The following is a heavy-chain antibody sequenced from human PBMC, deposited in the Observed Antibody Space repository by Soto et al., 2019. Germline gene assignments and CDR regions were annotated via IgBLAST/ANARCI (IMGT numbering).Heavy chain of an antibody. D-gene: IGHD3-22*01. J-gene: IGHJ4*02. V-gene: IGHV3-66*01. CDR3: ARGHDSSGYSDP. CDR1: GFTLSYSF. Sequence: GGSLRLSCATSGFTLSYSFMSWVRQAPGKGLEWVSLIYSDGSTFYADAVKGRFTISRDNSKNTLYLQMNSLRAEDRAVYYCARGHDSSGYSDPWGRGTLVTVSS. CDR2: IYSDGST.